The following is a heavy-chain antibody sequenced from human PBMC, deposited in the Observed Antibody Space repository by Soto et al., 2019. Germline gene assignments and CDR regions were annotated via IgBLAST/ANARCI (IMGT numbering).Heavy chain of an antibody. J-gene: IGHJ4*02. CDR3: ARDSRLYSSSWSPWCY. CDR1: GYTFTGYY. Sequence: QVQLVQSGAEVKKPGASVKVSCKASGYTFTGYYMHWVRQAPGQGLEWMGWINPNSGGTNYAQKFQGRVTIIRDTSISIAYMELSRLGSADTAVYYCARDSRLYSSSWSPWCYWGQGSLVTVSS. CDR2: INPNSGGT. D-gene: IGHD6-13*01. V-gene: IGHV1-2*02.